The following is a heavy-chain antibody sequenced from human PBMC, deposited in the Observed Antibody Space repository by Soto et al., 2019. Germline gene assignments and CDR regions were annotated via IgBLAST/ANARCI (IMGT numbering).Heavy chain of an antibody. Sequence: SETLSLTRTVSGGSISSYYGSWIRQPPGKGLEWIGYIYYSGSTNYNPSLKSRVTISVDTSKNQFSLKLSSVTAADTAVYYCAGDCSSTSCYAGSAFDIWGQGTMVTVSS. D-gene: IGHD2-2*01. V-gene: IGHV4-59*01. CDR1: GGSISSYY. CDR2: IYYSGST. J-gene: IGHJ3*02. CDR3: AGDCSSTSCYAGSAFDI.